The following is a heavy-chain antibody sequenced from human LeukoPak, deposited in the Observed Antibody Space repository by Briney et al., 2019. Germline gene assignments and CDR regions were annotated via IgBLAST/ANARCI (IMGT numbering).Heavy chain of an antibody. CDR1: GYTFTSYC. Sequence: ASVKVSCKASGYTFTSYCMHWVRQAPGQGLEWMGIINPSGGSTSYAQKFQGRVTMTRDTSTSTVYMELSSLRSEDTAVYCCARAGYCSGGSCSTGWFDPWGQGTLVTVSS. CDR2: INPSGGST. CDR3: ARAGYCSGGSCSTGWFDP. V-gene: IGHV1-46*03. J-gene: IGHJ5*02. D-gene: IGHD2-15*01.